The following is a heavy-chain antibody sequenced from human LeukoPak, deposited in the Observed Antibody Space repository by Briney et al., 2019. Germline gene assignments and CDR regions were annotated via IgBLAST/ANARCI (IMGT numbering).Heavy chain of an antibody. J-gene: IGHJ3*02. CDR2: IYHSGST. V-gene: IGHV4-38-2*02. D-gene: IGHD1-26*01. CDR1: GYSISSGYY. Sequence: KPSETLSLTCTVSGYSISSGYYWGWIRQPPGKGLEWIGSIYHSGSTYYNPSLKSRVTISVDTSKNQFSLKLSSVTAADTAVYYCARVPSEWELLPLGAFDIWGQGTMVTVSS. CDR3: ARVPSEWELLPLGAFDI.